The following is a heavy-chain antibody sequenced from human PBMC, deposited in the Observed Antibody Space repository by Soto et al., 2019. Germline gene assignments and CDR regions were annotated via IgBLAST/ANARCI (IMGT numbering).Heavy chain of an antibody. CDR3: AKHLVGVYRNPYYGMDV. D-gene: IGHD1-26*01. CDR1: GFTFSSYA. V-gene: IGHV3-23*01. J-gene: IGHJ6*02. CDR2: ISGSGGST. Sequence: GGSLRLSCAASGFTFSSYAISWVRQAPGKGLEWVSAISGSGGSTYYADSVKGRFTISRDNSKNTLYLQMNSLRAEDTAVYYCAKHLVGVYRNPYYGMDVWGQGTTVTVSS.